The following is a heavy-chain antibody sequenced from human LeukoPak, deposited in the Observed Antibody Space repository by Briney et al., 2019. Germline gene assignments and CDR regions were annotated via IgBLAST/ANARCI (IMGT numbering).Heavy chain of an antibody. CDR3: ARDGDYDFWSGYSPYYYYMDV. J-gene: IGHJ6*03. D-gene: IGHD3-3*01. CDR1: GFTFSSYA. V-gene: IGHV3-30-3*01. CDR2: ISYDGSNK. Sequence: GGSLRLSCAASGFTFSSYAMHWVRQAPGKGLEWVAVISYDGSNKYYADSVKGQFTISRDNSKNTLYLQMNSLRAEDTAVYYCARDGDYDFWSGYSPYYYYMDVWGKGTTVTVSS.